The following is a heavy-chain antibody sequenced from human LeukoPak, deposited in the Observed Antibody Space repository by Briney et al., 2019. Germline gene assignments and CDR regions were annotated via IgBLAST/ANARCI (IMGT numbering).Heavy chain of an antibody. CDR3: ARDSVFGYYDSSGYYSPFDY. CDR1: GFTFSSYW. V-gene: IGHV3-7*01. D-gene: IGHD3-22*01. J-gene: IGHJ4*02. Sequence: GGSLRLSCAASGFTFSSYWMSWVRQAPGKGLEWVANIKQDGSEKYYVDSVKGRFTISRDNAKNSLYLQMNSLRAEDTDVYYCARDSVFGYYDSSGYYSPFDYWGQGTLVTVSS. CDR2: IKQDGSEK.